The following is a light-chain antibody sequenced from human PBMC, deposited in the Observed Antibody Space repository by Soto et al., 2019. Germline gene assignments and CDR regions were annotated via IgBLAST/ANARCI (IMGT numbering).Light chain of an antibody. CDR1: SSDVGGYNY. J-gene: IGLJ2*01. V-gene: IGLV2-14*01. CDR3: SSYTSSSTLVV. Sequence: QSVLTQPASVSGSPGQSITISCTGTSSDVGGYNYVSWYQQHPGKAPKLMIYAVSHRPSGVSNRCSGSKSGNTASLTISGPQAEDEADYYCSSYTSSSTLVVFGGGTKLTVL. CDR2: AVS.